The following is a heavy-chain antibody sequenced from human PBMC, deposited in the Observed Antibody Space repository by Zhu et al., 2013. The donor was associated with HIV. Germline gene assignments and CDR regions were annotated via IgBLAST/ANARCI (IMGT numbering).Heavy chain of an antibody. CDR1: GYTFTSYY. Sequence: QVQLVQSGAEVKKPGASVKVSCKASGYTFTSYYMHWVRQAPGQGLEWMGIINPSGGGTTYAQKFQGRVTMTRDTSARTVYMELSSLRSEDTAVYYCARVGTIITGSYWYFDLWGRGTLGHCLL. D-gene: IGHD1-20*01. CDR3: ARVGTIITGSYWYFDL. J-gene: IGHJ2*01. CDR2: INPSGGGT. V-gene: IGHV1-46*01.